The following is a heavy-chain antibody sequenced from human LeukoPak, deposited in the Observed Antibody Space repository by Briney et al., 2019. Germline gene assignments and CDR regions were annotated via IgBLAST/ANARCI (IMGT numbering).Heavy chain of an antibody. J-gene: IGHJ4*02. D-gene: IGHD6-19*01. V-gene: IGHV3-7*01. CDR1: GFIVSSNY. CDR2: IRQDGNDK. CDR3: ARDLGFSSEDL. Sequence: PGGSLRLSCAASGFIVSSNYMSWVRQAPGKGLEWVANIRQDGNDKYYVDSVKGRFNIHRDNAKNLLYLQMDSLRVEDTAVYYCARDLGFSSEDLWGQGTLVIVSP.